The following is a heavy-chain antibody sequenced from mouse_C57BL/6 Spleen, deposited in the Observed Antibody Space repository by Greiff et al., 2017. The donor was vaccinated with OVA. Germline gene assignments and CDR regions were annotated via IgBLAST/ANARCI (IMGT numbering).Heavy chain of an antibody. CDR2: IWRGGST. V-gene: IGHV2-5*01. Sequence: QVQLQQSGPGLVQPSQSLSITCTVSGFSLTSYGVHWVRQSPGKGLEWLGVIWRGGSTDYNAAFMSRLSITKDNSKSQVFFKMNSLQADDTAIYYCAKRENYGSSYDAMDYWGQGTSVTVSS. CDR1: GFSLTSYG. CDR3: AKRENYGSSYDAMDY. D-gene: IGHD1-1*01. J-gene: IGHJ4*01.